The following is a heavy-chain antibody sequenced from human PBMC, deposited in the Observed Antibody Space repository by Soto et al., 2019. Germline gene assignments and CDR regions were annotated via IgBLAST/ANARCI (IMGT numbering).Heavy chain of an antibody. J-gene: IGHJ5*02. D-gene: IGHD2-8*02. CDR1: GFSLSTSGVG. CDR3: AHDVPGVTGSDP. V-gene: IGHV2-5*01. Sequence: QITLKESGPTLVKPTQTLTLTCTFSGFSLSTSGVGVAWIRQPPGKALEWLALIYGNDDKRYCPSLKSRLTITKDTSKNQVVLRMINMVPVDTATYYCAHDVPGVTGSDPWGQGTLVTVSS. CDR2: IYGNDDK.